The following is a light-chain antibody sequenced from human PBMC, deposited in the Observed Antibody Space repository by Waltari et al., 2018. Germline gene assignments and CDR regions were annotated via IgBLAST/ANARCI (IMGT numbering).Light chain of an antibody. CDR2: SAS. V-gene: IGKV1-39*01. CDR3: QQSYSTPQT. J-gene: IGKJ1*01. CDR1: QSISSY. Sequence: DIQMTQSPSSLSASVGDRVTITCRASQSISSYLNWYQQKPGKAPKHLIYSASSLQSGVPSRFSGSGSGTDFTLTISSLQPEDSATYYCQQSYSTPQTFGQGTKVEIK.